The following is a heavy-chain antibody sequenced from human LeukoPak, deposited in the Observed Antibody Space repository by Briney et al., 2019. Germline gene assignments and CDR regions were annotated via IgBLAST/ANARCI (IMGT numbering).Heavy chain of an antibody. CDR2: IYHSGST. Sequence: SETLSLTCAVSGGSISSSNWWSWVRQPPGKGLEWIGEIYHSGSTNYNPSLKSRVTISVDKSKNQFSLQLNSVTPEDTAVYYCARDNSGSCRFDPWGQGTLVTVSS. J-gene: IGHJ5*02. CDR3: ARDNSGSCRFDP. CDR1: GGSISSSNW. D-gene: IGHD1-26*01. V-gene: IGHV4-4*02.